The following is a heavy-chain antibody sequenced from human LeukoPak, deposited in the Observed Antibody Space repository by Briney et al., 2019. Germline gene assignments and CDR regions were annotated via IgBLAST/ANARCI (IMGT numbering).Heavy chain of an antibody. CDR1: GFTFSSYG. V-gene: IGHV3-30*02. J-gene: IGHJ4*02. Sequence: GGSLRLSCAASGFTFSSYGMHWVRQAPGKGLEWVAFIRYDGSNKYYADSVKGRFTISRDNSKNTLYLQMNSLRAEDTALYYCASTYCSGGSCHASSDYWGQGTLVTVSS. CDR3: ASTYCSGGSCHASSDY. D-gene: IGHD2-15*01. CDR2: IRYDGSNK.